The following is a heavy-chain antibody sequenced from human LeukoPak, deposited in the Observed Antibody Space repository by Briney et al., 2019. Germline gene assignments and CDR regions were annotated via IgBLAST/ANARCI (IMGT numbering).Heavy chain of an antibody. Sequence: LETLSLTCTVSGGSISSSCYYWGWIRQPPGKGLEWVGSIYYSGSTYYNPSLKGRVTISVDTSKNQFSLQLSSVTAADTAVYYCAKTYYDILTGPGTFDYWGQGTLVTVSS. CDR2: IYYSGST. CDR3: AKTYYDILTGPGTFDY. CDR1: GGSISSSCYY. J-gene: IGHJ4*02. D-gene: IGHD3-9*01. V-gene: IGHV4-39*01.